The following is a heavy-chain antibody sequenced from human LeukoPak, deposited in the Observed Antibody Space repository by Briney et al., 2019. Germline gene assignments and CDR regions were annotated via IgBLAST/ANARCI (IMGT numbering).Heavy chain of an antibody. Sequence: GGSLRLSCAASGFTFSSYWMSWVRQAPGKGLEWVANIKQDGSEKYYVDSVKGRFTISRDDAKNSLYLQMNSLRAEDTAVYYCARAVYDFWSGYPYYFDYWGQGTLVTVSS. CDR2: IKQDGSEK. D-gene: IGHD3-3*01. CDR3: ARAVYDFWSGYPYYFDY. V-gene: IGHV3-7*01. CDR1: GFTFSSYW. J-gene: IGHJ4*02.